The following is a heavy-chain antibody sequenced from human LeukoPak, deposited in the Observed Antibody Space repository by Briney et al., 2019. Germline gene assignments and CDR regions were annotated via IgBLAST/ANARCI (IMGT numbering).Heavy chain of an antibody. CDR1: GASISSYF. V-gene: IGHV4-59*12. CDR2: ISYSGTT. D-gene: IGHD6-19*01. Sequence: SETLSLTCTVSGASISSYFWSWIRQPPGRGLEWIGYISYSGTTNFSPSLKSRVTISVDTSKNHFSLKLNSVTAADAAMYYCARGPINSSGWYYGMDVWGQGTTVTVSS. CDR3: ARGPINSSGWYYGMDV. J-gene: IGHJ6*02.